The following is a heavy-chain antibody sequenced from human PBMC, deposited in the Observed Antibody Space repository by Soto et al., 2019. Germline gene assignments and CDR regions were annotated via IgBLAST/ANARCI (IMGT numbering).Heavy chain of an antibody. CDR1: GDSITSNNHY. CDR2: VYSRGST. J-gene: IGHJ4*02. V-gene: IGHV4-39*01. D-gene: IGHD4-17*01. CDR3: ARQYTVTVSYFDY. Sequence: PSETLSLTCTVSGDSITSNNHYWVWIRQPPGKGLEWIGAVYSRGSTYYNPSLKSRVSMSVDTSKNQFSLNVSSVTAADTALYFCARQYTVTVSYFDYWGLGTLVTVSS.